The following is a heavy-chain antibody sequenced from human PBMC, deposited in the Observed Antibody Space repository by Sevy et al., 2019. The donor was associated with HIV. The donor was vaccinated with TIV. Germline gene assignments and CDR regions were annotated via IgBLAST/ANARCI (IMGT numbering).Heavy chain of an antibody. CDR3: ARSWEQQLHDAFDI. D-gene: IGHD6-13*01. CDR2: ITSRSSYI. CDR1: GFTFSSYS. Sequence: GGSLRLSCAASGFTFSSYSMNWVRQAPGKGLEWVSSITSRSSYIYYAESVKGRFTISRDNAKNSLYLQMNSLRAEDTAVYYCARSWEQQLHDAFDIWGQGTMVTVSS. J-gene: IGHJ3*02. V-gene: IGHV3-21*01.